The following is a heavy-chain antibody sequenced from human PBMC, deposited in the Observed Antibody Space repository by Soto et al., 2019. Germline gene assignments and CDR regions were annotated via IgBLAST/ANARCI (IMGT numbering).Heavy chain of an antibody. CDR3: ARRGTGYCSSTSCYKRLSYYGMDV. J-gene: IGHJ6*02. CDR1: GYSFTSYW. CDR2: IYPGDSDT. Sequence: GESLKISCKGSGYSFTSYWIGWVRQMPWKGLEWIGIIYPGDSDTRYSPSFQGQVTISADKSISTAYLQWSSLKAPDTAMYYCARRGTGYCSSTSCYKRLSYYGMDVWGQGTTVTVSS. D-gene: IGHD2-2*02. V-gene: IGHV5-51*01.